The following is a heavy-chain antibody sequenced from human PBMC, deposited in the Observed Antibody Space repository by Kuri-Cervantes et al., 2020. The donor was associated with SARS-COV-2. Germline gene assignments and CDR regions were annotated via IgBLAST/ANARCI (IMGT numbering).Heavy chain of an antibody. CDR1: GFTFSSYG. J-gene: IGHJ4*02. CDR3: ARDLAGGYGSGSEFDY. CDR2: ISYDGSNK. D-gene: IGHD3-10*01. V-gene: IGHV3-30*03. Sequence: GGSLRLSCAASGFTFSSYGMHWVRQAPGKGLERVAVISYDGSNKYYADSVKGRFTISRDNSKNTLYLQMNSLRAEDTAVYYCARDLAGGYGSGSEFDYWGQGTLVTVSS.